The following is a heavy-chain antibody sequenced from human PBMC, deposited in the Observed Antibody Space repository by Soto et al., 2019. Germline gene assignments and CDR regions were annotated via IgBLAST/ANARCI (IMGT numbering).Heavy chain of an antibody. D-gene: IGHD3-22*01. CDR3: AKDYDSSGYYQNAFDI. CDR1: GFTFSSYG. J-gene: IGHJ3*02. V-gene: IGHV3-30*18. Sequence: GGSLRLSCAASGFTFSSYGMHWVRQAPGKGLEWVAVISYDGSNKYYADSVKGRFTISRDNSKNTLYLQMNSLRAEDTDVYYCAKDYDSSGYYQNAFDIWGQGTLV. CDR2: ISYDGSNK.